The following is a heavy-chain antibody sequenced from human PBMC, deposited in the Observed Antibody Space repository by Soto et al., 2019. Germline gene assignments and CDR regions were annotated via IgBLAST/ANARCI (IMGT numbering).Heavy chain of an antibody. Sequence: GGSLRLSCAASGITFSSYNMNWLRQAPGKGLEWVSYIISYGGTIYYADSVRGRFTISRDNAMNSLFLQMNSLRAEDTAIYYCATSSGAFDIWGQGTMVTVSS. CDR3: ATSSGAFDI. CDR2: IISYGGTI. D-gene: IGHD6-25*01. V-gene: IGHV3-48*01. J-gene: IGHJ3*02. CDR1: GITFSSYN.